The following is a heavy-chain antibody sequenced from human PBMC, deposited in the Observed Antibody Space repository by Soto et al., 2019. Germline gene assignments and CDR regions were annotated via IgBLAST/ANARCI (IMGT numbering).Heavy chain of an antibody. CDR1: GFAFSSCW. D-gene: IGHD5-12*01. CDR3: ARDGGYGTPFDY. J-gene: IGHJ4*02. CDR2: TTGDGTDT. V-gene: IGHV3-74*01. Sequence: GGSLRLSCAASGFAFSSCWLHWVRQAPGKGLMIVSRTTGDGTDTAYATSVKGRFTISRDNAKNMVYLQMDSLKAEDTAVYYCARDGGYGTPFDYWGQGALVTVSS.